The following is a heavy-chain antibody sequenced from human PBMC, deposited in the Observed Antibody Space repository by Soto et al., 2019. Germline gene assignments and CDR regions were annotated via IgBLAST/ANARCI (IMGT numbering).Heavy chain of an antibody. CDR2: IWYDGSKK. D-gene: IGHD3-22*01. V-gene: IGHV3-33*01. CDR3: ARGVGVIDYDSSGYSHFDY. J-gene: IGHJ4*02. CDR1: GFTFSSYG. Sequence: QVQLVESGGGVVQPGRSLRLSCAASGFTFSSYGMHWVRQAPGKGLEWVAVIWYDGSKKDYEDSVKGRFTIARDNSKNTVYLQMNSLRAEDTAVYYCARGVGVIDYDSSGYSHFDYWGQGTLVTVSS.